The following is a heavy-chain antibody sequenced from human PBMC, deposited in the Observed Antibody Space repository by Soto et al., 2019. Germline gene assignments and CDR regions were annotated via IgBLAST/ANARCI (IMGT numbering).Heavy chain of an antibody. J-gene: IGHJ3*02. CDR3: ARPANSGLDYDAFDI. Sequence: SETLSLTCTVSGGSISSYYWSWIRQPPGKGLEWIGYIYYSGSTNYNPSLKSRVTISVDTSKNQFSLKLSSVTAADTAVYYCARPANSGLDYDAFDIWGQGTMVTVSS. CDR2: IYYSGST. D-gene: IGHD2-21*01. CDR1: GGSISSYY. V-gene: IGHV4-59*08.